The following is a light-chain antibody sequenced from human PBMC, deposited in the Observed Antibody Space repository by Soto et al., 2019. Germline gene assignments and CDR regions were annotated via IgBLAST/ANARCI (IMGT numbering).Light chain of an antibody. V-gene: IGKV3-20*01. CDR3: QEYDGAPIT. CDR1: QSIRSER. CDR2: DAS. J-gene: IGKJ5*01. Sequence: EIVLTHAPDTLSLSPGELATLSCRASQSIRSERLAWYQQKPGQAPRLVIFDASNRASGMPERFSGSGSGTDFTLTIARLEPEDFAVYYCQEYDGAPITFGLGTRLEIK.